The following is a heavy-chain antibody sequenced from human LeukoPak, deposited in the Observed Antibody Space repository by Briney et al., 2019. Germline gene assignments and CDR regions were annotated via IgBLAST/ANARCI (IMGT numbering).Heavy chain of an antibody. J-gene: IGHJ4*02. CDR2: MNPNSGDT. CDR3: ARGLGDYYDTSDFYYAVAAH. Sequence: ASVKVSCEASGYTFTTYDITWVRQATAQGLEWMGWMNPNSGDTAYAQKFQGRVAMTRDTSISTAYMELSSLRSEDTAVYYCARGLGDYYDTSDFYYAVAAHWGQGTLVTVSS. V-gene: IGHV1-8*01. CDR1: GYTFTTYD. D-gene: IGHD3-22*01.